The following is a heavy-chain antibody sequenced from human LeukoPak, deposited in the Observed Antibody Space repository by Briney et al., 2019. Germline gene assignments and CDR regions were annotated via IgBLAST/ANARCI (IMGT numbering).Heavy chain of an antibody. CDR2: IYTSGST. D-gene: IGHD6-19*01. CDR3: ARVKREASSGWLGYYYGMDV. CDR1: GGSISSYD. Sequence: SETLSLTCTVSGGSISSYDWSWIRQPAGKGLEWIGRIYTSGSTNYNPSLKSRVTMSVDTSKNQFSLKLSSVPAADTAVYYCARVKREASSGWLGYYYGMDVWGQGTTVTVSS. J-gene: IGHJ6*02. V-gene: IGHV4-4*07.